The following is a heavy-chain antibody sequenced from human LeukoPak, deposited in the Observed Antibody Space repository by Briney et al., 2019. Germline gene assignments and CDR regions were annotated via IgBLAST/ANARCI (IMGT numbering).Heavy chain of an antibody. CDR2: ISGSGGST. Sequence: GGSLRLSCAASGFTFSSYAMSWVRQAPGKGLKWVSAISGSGGSTYYADSVKGRITISRDNSKNTLYLQMNSLRAEDTAVYYCAKDESPWGYFDYWGQGTLVTVSS. J-gene: IGHJ4*02. D-gene: IGHD3-16*01. CDR3: AKDESPWGYFDY. CDR1: GFTFSSYA. V-gene: IGHV3-23*01.